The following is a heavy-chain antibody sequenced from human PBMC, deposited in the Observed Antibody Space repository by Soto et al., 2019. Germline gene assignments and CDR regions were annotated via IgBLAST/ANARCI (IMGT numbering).Heavy chain of an antibody. J-gene: IGHJ4*02. CDR2: INPSGGST. CDR1: GYTFTSYY. D-gene: IGHD2-2*01. CDR3: ARGPRDIVVVPAAPHFDY. Sequence: GASVKVSCKASGYTFTSYYMHWVRQAPGQGLEWMGIINPSGGSTSYAQKFQGRVTMTRDTSTSTVYMELSSLRSEDTAVYYCARGPRDIVVVPAAPHFDYWGQGTLVTVSS. V-gene: IGHV1-46*01.